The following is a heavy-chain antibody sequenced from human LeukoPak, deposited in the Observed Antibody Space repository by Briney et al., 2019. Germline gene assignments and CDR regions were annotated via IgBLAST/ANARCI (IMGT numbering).Heavy chain of an antibody. CDR1: GYSISSGYY. J-gene: IGHJ4*02. CDR3: ARGLGMYSSGWYVRRGDYFDY. V-gene: IGHV4-38-2*02. Sequence: SETLSLTCTVSGYSISSGYYWGWIRQPPGKGLEWIGYIYHSGSTYYNPSLKSRVTISVDRSKNQFSLKLSSVTAADTAVYYCARGLGMYSSGWYVRRGDYFDYWGQGTLVTVSS. CDR2: IYHSGST. D-gene: IGHD6-19*01.